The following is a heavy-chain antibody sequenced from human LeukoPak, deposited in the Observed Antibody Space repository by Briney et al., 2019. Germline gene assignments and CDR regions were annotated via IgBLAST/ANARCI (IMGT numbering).Heavy chain of an antibody. CDR2: ISGSGGST. CDR3: AKDIAVAGARPDHLFDF. V-gene: IGHV3-23*01. Sequence: GGSLRLSCAASGFTFSSYGMSWVRQAPGKGLEWVSAISGSGGSTYYADSGKGRFTISRDNSKNTLYLQMNSLRAEDTAVYYCAKDIAVAGARPDHLFDFWGQGTLVTVSS. D-gene: IGHD6-19*01. J-gene: IGHJ4*02. CDR1: GFTFSSYG.